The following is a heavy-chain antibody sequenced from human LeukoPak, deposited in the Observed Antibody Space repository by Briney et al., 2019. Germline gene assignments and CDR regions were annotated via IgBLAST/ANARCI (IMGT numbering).Heavy chain of an antibody. CDR3: ARKYSSSWPSYYYYGMDV. CDR1: GYTFTCYY. V-gene: IGHV1-2*02. D-gene: IGHD6-13*01. Sequence: GASVKVSCKASGYTFTCYYMHWVRQAPGQGLEGMGWINPNSGGTNYAQKFQGRVTMTRDTSISTAYMELSRLRSDDTAVYYCARKYSSSWPSYYYYGMDVWGQGTTVTVSS. J-gene: IGHJ6*02. CDR2: INPNSGGT.